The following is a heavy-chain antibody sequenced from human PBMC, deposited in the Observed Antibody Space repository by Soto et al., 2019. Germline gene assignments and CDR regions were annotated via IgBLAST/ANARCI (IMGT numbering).Heavy chain of an antibody. CDR1: GFTFSNYA. D-gene: IGHD1-1*01. J-gene: IGHJ4*02. Sequence: QVQLVDSGGGVVQPGRSLRLSCAASGFTFSNYAMHWVRQAPGKGLVWVALISNDGSNKYYADSVKGRFTISRDNSQNTLYLQKNTPRAEDTAVYVCAKVPRRPYYFDYWGQGTRVTVSS. CDR2: ISNDGSNK. CDR3: AKVPRRPYYFDY. V-gene: IGHV3-30*04.